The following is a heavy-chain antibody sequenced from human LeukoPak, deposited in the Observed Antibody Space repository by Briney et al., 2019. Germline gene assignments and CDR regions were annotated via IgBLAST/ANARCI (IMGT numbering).Heavy chain of an antibody. V-gene: IGHV4-31*03. Sequence: SQTLSLTCTVSGRSISSGDYYWSWIRQHPGKGLEWIGYIHYSGSTYYSPSLKSRVTISVDTSKKQFSLKLSSVTAAHTAVYYCARVGVAAKSSRYFDYWGQGTLVTVSS. D-gene: IGHD2-15*01. J-gene: IGHJ4*02. CDR1: GRSISSGDYY. CDR3: ARVGVAAKSSRYFDY. CDR2: IHYSGST.